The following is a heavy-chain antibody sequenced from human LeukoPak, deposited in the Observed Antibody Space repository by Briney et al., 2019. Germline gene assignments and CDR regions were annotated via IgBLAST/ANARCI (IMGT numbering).Heavy chain of an antibody. CDR2: IRSKAYGGTT. CDR3: TRDQESSEYSSSWYVEYFDY. Sequence: PGGSLRLSCTASGFTFGDYAMSWARQAPGKGLEWVGFIRSKAYGGTTEYAASVKGRFTISRDDSKSIAYLQMNSLKTEDTAVYYCTRDQESSEYSSSWYVEYFDYWGQGTLVTVSS. V-gene: IGHV3-49*04. CDR1: GFTFGDYA. D-gene: IGHD6-13*01. J-gene: IGHJ4*02.